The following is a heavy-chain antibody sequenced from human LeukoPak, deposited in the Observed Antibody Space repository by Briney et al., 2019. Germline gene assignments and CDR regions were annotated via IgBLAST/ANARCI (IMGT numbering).Heavy chain of an antibody. CDR1: GYTFTNYD. D-gene: IGHD2-15*01. Sequence: GASVKVSCRASGYTFTNYDINWVRQATGQGPEWMGWMNPKSGNTGYAQKFQGRVTMTRNTSISTAYMELSSLRSDDTAVYYCARDQDIVVVVAALRQREVGGFDPWGQGTLVTVSS. CDR3: ARDQDIVVVVAALRQREVGGFDP. J-gene: IGHJ5*02. V-gene: IGHV1-8*01. CDR2: MNPKSGNT.